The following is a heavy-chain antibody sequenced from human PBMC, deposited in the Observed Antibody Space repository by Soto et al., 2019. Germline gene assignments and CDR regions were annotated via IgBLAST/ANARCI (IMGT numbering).Heavy chain of an antibody. Sequence: PSETLSLTCAVYGGSFSGYYWSWIRQPPGKGLEWIGEINHSGSTNYNPSLKSRVTISVDTSKNQFSLKLSSVTAADTAVYYCARSLLSTYYYGSGSYLVPYYYYGMDVWGQGTTVTVSS. CDR1: GGSFSGYY. V-gene: IGHV4-34*01. J-gene: IGHJ6*02. CDR3: ARSLLSTYYYGSGSYLVPYYYYGMDV. D-gene: IGHD3-10*01. CDR2: INHSGST.